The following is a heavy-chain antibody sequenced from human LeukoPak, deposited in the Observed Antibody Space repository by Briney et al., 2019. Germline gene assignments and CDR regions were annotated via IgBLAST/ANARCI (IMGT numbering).Heavy chain of an antibody. CDR2: IYHSAST. CDR3: GRVFPDVDTAIGNWNGFDP. J-gene: IGHJ5*02. CDR1: GYSISSGYY. Sequence: SETLSLTCTVSGYSISSGYYWGWIRQPPGKGLEWIGSIYHSASTYYNPSLKSRVTISVDTSKNQFSLKLSSVTAADTAVYYWGRVFPDVDTAIGNWNGFDPWGQGTLVTVSS. V-gene: IGHV4-38-2*02. D-gene: IGHD5-18*01.